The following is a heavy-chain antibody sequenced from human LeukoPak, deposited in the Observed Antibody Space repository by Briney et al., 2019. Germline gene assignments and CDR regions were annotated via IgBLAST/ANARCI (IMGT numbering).Heavy chain of an antibody. CDR1: GGSIGSATGTYY. CDR3: AREILGLTRPFDY. D-gene: IGHD1-26*01. J-gene: IGHJ4*02. Sequence: SQTLSLTCTVSGGSIGSATGTYYWSWIRQPAGKGLEWIGRIYTRDSTYYNPSLKSRVTISLDTSKNQSSLNLNSVTAADTAVYYCAREILGLTRPFDYWGQGTLVTVSS. V-gene: IGHV4-61*02. CDR2: IYTRDST.